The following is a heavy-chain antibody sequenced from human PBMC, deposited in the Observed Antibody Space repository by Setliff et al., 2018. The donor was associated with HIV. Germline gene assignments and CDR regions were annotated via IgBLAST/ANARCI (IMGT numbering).Heavy chain of an antibody. CDR1: GGSFSDYY. CDR3: ARGGRSLAAQTWFDP. J-gene: IGHJ5*02. D-gene: IGHD6-6*01. V-gene: IGHV4-34*01. CDR2: INHSGST. Sequence: SETLSLTCAVYGGSFSDYYWSWIRQPPGKGLEWIGEINHSGSTNYNPSLKSRVTISVGTSKNQFSLKLSSVTAADTAVYYCARGGRSLAAQTWFDPWGQGTLVTVSS.